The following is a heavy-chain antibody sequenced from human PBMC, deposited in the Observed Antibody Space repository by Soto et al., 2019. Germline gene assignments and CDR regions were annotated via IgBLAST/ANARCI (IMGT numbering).Heavy chain of an antibody. CDR1: GFPFSDAW. J-gene: IGHJ4*02. D-gene: IGHD6-13*01. Sequence: PGGSKILSCASSGFPFSDAWMSWIRQAPGKGLEWVSYIVSSSSYTNYADSVKGRFTISRDNAKNSLYLEMNSLRAEDTAVYYCARLRASSWYMGGYLDYWGLGTLVTVSS. CDR2: IVSSSSYT. V-gene: IGHV3-11*06. CDR3: ARLRASSWYMGGYLDY.